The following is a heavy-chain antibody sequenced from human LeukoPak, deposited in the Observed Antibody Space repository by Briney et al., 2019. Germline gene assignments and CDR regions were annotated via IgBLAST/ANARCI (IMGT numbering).Heavy chain of an antibody. D-gene: IGHD6-25*01. CDR3: PRRLALDY. CDR1: GFTFSSYA. V-gene: IGHV3-30-3*01. CDR2: ISYDGSNK. Sequence: PGGSLRLSCAASGFTFSSYAMHWVRQAPGKGLEWVAVISYDGSNKYYADSVKGRFTISRDNSKNTLYLQMNSLRAEDTAVYYCPRRLALDYWGQGTLVTVSS. J-gene: IGHJ4*02.